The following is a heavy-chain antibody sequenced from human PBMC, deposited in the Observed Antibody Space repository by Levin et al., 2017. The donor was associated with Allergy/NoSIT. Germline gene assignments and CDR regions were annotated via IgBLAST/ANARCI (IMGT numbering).Heavy chain of an antibody. CDR3: TTDLPGIIRGTSGSGDHYGMDV. V-gene: IGHV3-15*01. D-gene: IGHD5-12*01. CDR1: GFTFSNAW. J-gene: IGHJ6*02. CDR2: INSKTAGGST. Sequence: GGSLRLSCAASGFTFSNAWMNWVRQAPGKGLEWVGRINSKTAGGSTDYVAPVKGRFTISRDDSKNTLYLQMNSLKTEDTAVYYCTTDLPGIIRGTSGSGDHYGMDVWGQGTTVTVSS.